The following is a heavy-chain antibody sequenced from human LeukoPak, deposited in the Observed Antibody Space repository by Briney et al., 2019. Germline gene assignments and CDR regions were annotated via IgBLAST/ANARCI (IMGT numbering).Heavy chain of an antibody. CDR2: ISDRGGST. Sequence: PGGSLRLSCAASGFTISSYAMSWVRQAPGKGLEWVSAISDRGGSTYYADSLKGRFAISRDNSKNTLYLQMNSLRAEDTAVYYCAKLQWLARVFDYWGQGTLVTVSS. CDR1: GFTISSYA. CDR3: AKLQWLARVFDY. J-gene: IGHJ4*02. D-gene: IGHD6-19*01. V-gene: IGHV3-23*01.